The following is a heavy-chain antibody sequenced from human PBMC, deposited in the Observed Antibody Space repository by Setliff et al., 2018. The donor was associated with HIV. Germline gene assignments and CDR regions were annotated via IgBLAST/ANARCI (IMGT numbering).Heavy chain of an antibody. CDR2: INPNSGGT. J-gene: IGHJ6*03. Sequence: ASVKVSCKASGYTFTGYYMHWVRQAPGQGLEWMGRINPNSGGTNYAQKFQGRVTITADESTSTAYMELSSLRSEDTAVYYCARDQGIAAAGTTPSYYYYYYMDVWGKGTTVTVSS. CDR3: ARDQGIAAAGTTPSYYYYYYMDV. V-gene: IGHV1-2*06. D-gene: IGHD6-13*01. CDR1: GYTFTGYY.